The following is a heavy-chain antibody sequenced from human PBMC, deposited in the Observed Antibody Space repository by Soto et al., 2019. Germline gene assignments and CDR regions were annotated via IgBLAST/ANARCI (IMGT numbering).Heavy chain of an antibody. J-gene: IGHJ4*02. Sequence: QVQLVESGGGVVQPGRSLRLSCAASGFTFSSYGMHWVRQAPGKGLEWVAVISYDGSNKYYADSVKGRFTISRENSKNTLSLQINGLRAEDTAVYYCAKDWGMPHAGSYWAQGTLVNVSS. CDR3: AKDWGMPHAGSY. CDR1: GFTFSSYG. D-gene: IGHD3-16*01. CDR2: ISYDGSNK. V-gene: IGHV3-30*18.